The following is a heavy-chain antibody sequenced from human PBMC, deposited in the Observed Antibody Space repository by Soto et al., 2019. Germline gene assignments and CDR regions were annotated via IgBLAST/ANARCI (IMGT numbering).Heavy chain of an antibody. D-gene: IGHD6-13*01. V-gene: IGHV1-24*01. J-gene: IGHJ4*02. CDR1: GYTLTELS. CDR3: ATDGSSSWYRFIGY. CDR2: FDPEDGET. Sequence: ASVKVSCKVSGYTLTELSMHWVRQAPGKGLEWMGGFDPEDGETIYAQKFQGRVTMTEDTSTDTAYMELSSLRSEDTAVYYCATDGSSSWYRFIGYWGQGTLVTVSS.